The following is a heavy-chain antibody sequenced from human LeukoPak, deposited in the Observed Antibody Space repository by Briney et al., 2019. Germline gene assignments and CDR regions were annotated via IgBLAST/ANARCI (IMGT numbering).Heavy chain of an antibody. D-gene: IGHD6-19*01. J-gene: IGHJ4*02. CDR1: GYTFTSYY. CDR2: INPSGGST. Sequence: GASVKVSRKASGYTFTSYYMHWVRQAPGQGLEWMGIINPSGGSTSYAQKFQGRVTMTRDTSTSTVYMELSSLRSEDTAVYYCAREVAGTGYFDCWGQGTLVTVSS. V-gene: IGHV1-46*01. CDR3: AREVAGTGYFDC.